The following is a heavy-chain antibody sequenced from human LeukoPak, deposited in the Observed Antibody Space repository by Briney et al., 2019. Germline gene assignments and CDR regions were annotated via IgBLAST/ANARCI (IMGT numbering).Heavy chain of an antibody. D-gene: IGHD1-20*01. V-gene: IGHV3-30*02. J-gene: IGHJ5*02. CDR3: AKDIGYNWNVGFDP. Sequence: GGSLRLSCTASGFSLGSYGMHWVRQAPGKGPEWMAFTRYDRIDKYYADSVKGRFTISRDNSKNTLYLQMNSLRAEDTAVYYCAKDIGYNWNVGFDPWGQGTLVTVSS. CDR2: TRYDRIDK. CDR1: GFSLGSYG.